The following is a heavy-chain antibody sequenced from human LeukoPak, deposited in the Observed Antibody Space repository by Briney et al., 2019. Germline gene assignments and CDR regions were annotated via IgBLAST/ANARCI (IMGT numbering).Heavy chain of an antibody. V-gene: IGHV3-48*01. Sequence: PGGALRLSCEASGFTFSDYSMNWVRQATGEGLEWLSYITSTSDTIYYADSVKGRFTSSRDNAKNSVYLQMNSLRAEDTAVYYCARSSGYPFFDYWGQGTLVTVSS. CDR3: ARSSGYPFFDY. CDR2: ITSTSDTI. J-gene: IGHJ4*02. CDR1: GFTFSDYS. D-gene: IGHD3-22*01.